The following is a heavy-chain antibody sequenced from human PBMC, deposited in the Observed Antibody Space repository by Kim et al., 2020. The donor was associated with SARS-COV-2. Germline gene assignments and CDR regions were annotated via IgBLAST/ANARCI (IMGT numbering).Heavy chain of an antibody. V-gene: IGHV3-23*03. Sequence: GGSLRLSCAASGFPFSGYTMNWVRQAPGKGLEWVALFAGGADWTDNADSVKGRFTISSDNAKDMLYLQMNILRVEDTAVYFCAKGTGYIRESDACYSLDVGRQGPRLRVS. CDR3: AKGTGYIRESDACYSLDV. CDR1: GFPFSGYT. J-gene: IGHJ6*01. D-gene: IGHD3-16*02. CDR2: FAGGADWT.